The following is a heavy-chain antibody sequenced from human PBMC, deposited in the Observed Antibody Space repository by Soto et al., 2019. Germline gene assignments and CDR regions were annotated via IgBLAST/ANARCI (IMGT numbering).Heavy chain of an antibody. CDR1: GYTFTGYY. J-gene: IGHJ4*02. CDR3: AREYSGYDYFDY. Sequence: ASVKVSCQASGYTFTGYYMHWVRQAPGQGLEWMGWINPNSGGTDYAQKFQGRVTMIRDTSISTAYMELSRLRSDDTAVYYCAREYSGYDYFDYWGQGSLVTVSS. D-gene: IGHD5-12*01. CDR2: INPNSGGT. V-gene: IGHV1-2*02.